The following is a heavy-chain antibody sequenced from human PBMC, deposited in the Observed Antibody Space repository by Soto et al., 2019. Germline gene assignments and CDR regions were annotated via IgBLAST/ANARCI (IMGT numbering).Heavy chain of an antibody. V-gene: IGHV3-48*03. Sequence: PGGSLRLSCAASGFTFSAYETNWVRQAPGKGLEGVSSFSYSGGTIYYADPVKGRFTVSRDNAKNSLYLQMNHLRAEDTAVFYWARERRTSGFDFWGQGALVTVSS. CDR3: ARERRTSGFDF. J-gene: IGHJ4*02. CDR1: GFTFSAYE. D-gene: IGHD1-7*01. CDR2: FSYSGGTI.